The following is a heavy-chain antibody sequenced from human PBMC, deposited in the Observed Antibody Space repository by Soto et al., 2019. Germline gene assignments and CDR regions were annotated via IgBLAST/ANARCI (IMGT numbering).Heavy chain of an antibody. CDR3: SKGEMSTIRNSFDP. Sequence: PGGSLRLSCTASGFNTRFYSMSWVRQTPGKGLEWVAALSRSGGATYYAGSVRGRFTISRDASKDTLFLQMRNLRAEDTAIYYCSKGEMSTIRNSFDPWGQGTLVTVSS. CDR1: GFNTRFYS. J-gene: IGHJ5*02. V-gene: IGHV3-23*01. D-gene: IGHD1-1*01. CDR2: LSRSGGAT.